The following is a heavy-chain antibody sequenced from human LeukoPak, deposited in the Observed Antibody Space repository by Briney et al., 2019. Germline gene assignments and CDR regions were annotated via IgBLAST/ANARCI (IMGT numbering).Heavy chain of an antibody. J-gene: IGHJ3*02. CDR1: GGTFSSYA. V-gene: IGHV1-69*04. Sequence: ASVKVSCKASGGTFSSYAISWVRQAPGQGLEWMGRIIPILGIANYAQKFQGRVTITADKSTSTAYMELSSLRSEDTAVYYCARGPPTYIVVVVAATRWDDAFDIWGQGTMVTVSS. CDR3: ARGPPTYIVVVVAATRWDDAFDI. D-gene: IGHD2-15*01. CDR2: IIPILGIA.